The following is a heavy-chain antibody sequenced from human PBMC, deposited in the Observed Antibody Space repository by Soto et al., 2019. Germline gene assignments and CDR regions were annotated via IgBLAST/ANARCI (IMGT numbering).Heavy chain of an antibody. J-gene: IGHJ6*02. D-gene: IGHD3-16*02. CDR2: IYPGDSDT. V-gene: IGHV5-51*01. CDR1: GYSFTSYW. Sequence: PGESLKISCKGSGYSFTSYWIGWVRQMPGKGLEWMGIIYPGDSDTRYSPSFQGQVTISADKSISTAYLQWSSLKASDTAMYYCARIRFGGVIVRVFYGMDVWGQGTTVTVSS. CDR3: ARIRFGGVIVRVFYGMDV.